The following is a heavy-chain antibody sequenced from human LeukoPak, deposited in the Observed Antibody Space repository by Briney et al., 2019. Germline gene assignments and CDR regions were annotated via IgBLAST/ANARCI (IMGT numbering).Heavy chain of an antibody. V-gene: IGHV1-8*03. CDR3: ARTDYYYYMDV. CDR2: MNPNSGNT. J-gene: IGHJ6*03. CDR1: GYTFTSYA. Sequence: ASVKVSCKASGYTFTSYAMHWVRQAPGQRLEWMGWMNPNSGNTGYAQKFQGRVTITRNTSISTAYMELSSLRSEDTAVYYCARTDYYYYMDVWGKGTTVTVFS.